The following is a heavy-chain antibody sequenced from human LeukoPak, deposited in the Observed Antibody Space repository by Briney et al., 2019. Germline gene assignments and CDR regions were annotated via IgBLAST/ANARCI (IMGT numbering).Heavy chain of an antibody. J-gene: IGHJ4*02. D-gene: IGHD6-13*01. CDR3: ARGAQLTDY. Sequence: GGSLRPSRAASGFTFYTYGMHWVRQAPGKGLEYVSGIGPDGGTTYYANSVKGRFTISRDNSKSMVYLQMGSLTADDMAVYYCARGAQLTDYWGQGTLVTVSS. CDR2: IGPDGGTT. V-gene: IGHV3-64*01. CDR1: GFTFYTYG.